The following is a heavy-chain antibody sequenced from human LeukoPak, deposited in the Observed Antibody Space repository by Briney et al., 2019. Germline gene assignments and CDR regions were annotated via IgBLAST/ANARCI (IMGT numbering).Heavy chain of an antibody. V-gene: IGHV1-2*06. Sequence: GASVKVSCKASGYTFTDCYMHWVRQAPGQGLEWVGRINPNTGGTNYAQRFQGRVTLTRDTSITTAYMELSSLRSDDTAIYYCACLYQWQVSYYSHGMDVWGQGTTVTVSS. J-gene: IGHJ6*02. CDR3: ACLYQWQVSYYSHGMDV. CDR1: GYTFTDCY. CDR2: INPNTGGT. D-gene: IGHD6-19*01.